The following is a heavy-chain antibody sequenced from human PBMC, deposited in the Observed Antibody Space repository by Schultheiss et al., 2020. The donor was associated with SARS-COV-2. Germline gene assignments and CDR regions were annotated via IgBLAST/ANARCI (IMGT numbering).Heavy chain of an antibody. V-gene: IGHV3-23*01. J-gene: IGHJ4*02. D-gene: IGHD1-26*01. Sequence: GGSLRLSCAASGFTFSSYSMNWVRQAPGKGLQWVSGLSGSGGAKYYADSVKGRFTISRDNSKNTLYLQMNSLRAEDTAVYYCARVGAMRIFDYWGQGTLVTVSS. CDR3: ARVGAMRIFDY. CDR1: GFTFSSYS. CDR2: LSGSGGAK.